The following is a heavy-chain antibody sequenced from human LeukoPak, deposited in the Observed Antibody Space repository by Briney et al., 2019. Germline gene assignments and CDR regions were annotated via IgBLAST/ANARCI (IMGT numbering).Heavy chain of an antibody. Sequence: PGGSLRLSCAASGFIFNNFAMSWVRQAPGRGLEWVSAISGSGGSTYYADSVKGRFTISRDNSKNTLYLQMNSLRAEDTAVYYCAKYLLNWGSYFDYWGQGTLVTVSS. D-gene: IGHD7-27*01. CDR1: GFIFNNFA. V-gene: IGHV3-23*01. CDR2: ISGSGGST. CDR3: AKYLLNWGSYFDY. J-gene: IGHJ4*02.